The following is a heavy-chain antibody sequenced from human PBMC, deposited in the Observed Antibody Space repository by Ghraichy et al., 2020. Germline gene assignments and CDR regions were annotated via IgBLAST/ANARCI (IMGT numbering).Heavy chain of an antibody. J-gene: IGHJ4*02. CDR1: GGTFSSYA. Sequence: SVKVSCKASGGTFSSYAISWVRQAPGQGLEWMGGLIPLFGTANYAQKFQGRVTITADESTSTAYMELSSLRSEDTAVYYCARGPPRRLGDRGGAPHFDYWGQGTLVTVSS. V-gene: IGHV1-69*13. CDR2: LIPLFGTA. D-gene: IGHD3-16*01. CDR3: ARGPPRRLGDRGGAPHFDY.